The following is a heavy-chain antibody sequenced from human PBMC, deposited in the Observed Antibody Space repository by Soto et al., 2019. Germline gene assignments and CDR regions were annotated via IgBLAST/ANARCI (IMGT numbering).Heavy chain of an antibody. D-gene: IGHD3-10*01. CDR1: GFTFSSYG. J-gene: IGHJ4*02. CDR3: AKDQTMAGAWSDY. Sequence: GGSLRLSFAASGFTFSSYGMHWFRQAPGKGREWVAVILYDGSNDYYANSVKGRLTISRENSKNTLYLQMNSLRAEDTAVYYCAKDQTMAGAWSDYWGQGTLVTVSS. CDR2: ILYDGSND. V-gene: IGHV3-30*18.